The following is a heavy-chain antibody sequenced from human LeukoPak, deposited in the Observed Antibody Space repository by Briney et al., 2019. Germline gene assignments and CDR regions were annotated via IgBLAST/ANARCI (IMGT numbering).Heavy chain of an antibody. D-gene: IGHD6-6*01. CDR1: GFTFSSYG. CDR2: IWYDGSNK. J-gene: IGHJ2*01. CDR3: ARDRYSSSSIRSDFDL. Sequence: GRSLRLSCAASGFTFSSYGMHWVRQAPGKGLEWVAVIWYDGSNKYYADSVKGRFTISRDNSKNTLYLQMNSLRAEDTAVYYCARDRYSSSSIRSDFDLWGRGTLVTVSS. V-gene: IGHV3-33*01.